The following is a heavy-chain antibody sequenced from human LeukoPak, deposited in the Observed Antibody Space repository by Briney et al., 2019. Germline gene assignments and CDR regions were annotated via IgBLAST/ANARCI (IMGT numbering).Heavy chain of an antibody. V-gene: IGHV3-21*01. Sequence: PGGSLRLSCAASGFTFSSYSMNWVRQAPGKGLEWDSSISSSSSYIYYADSVKGRFTISRDNAKNSLYLQMNSLRAEDTAVYYCARDPIVVVTEYAFDIWGQGTMVTVSS. J-gene: IGHJ3*02. CDR1: GFTFSSYS. D-gene: IGHD2-21*02. CDR3: ARDPIVVVTEYAFDI. CDR2: ISSSSSYI.